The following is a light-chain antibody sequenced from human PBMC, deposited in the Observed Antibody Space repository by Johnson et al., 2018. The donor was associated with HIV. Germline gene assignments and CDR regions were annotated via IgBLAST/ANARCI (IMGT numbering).Light chain of an antibody. CDR1: SSNIGNNY. Sequence: QSVLTQPPSVSAAPGQKVTISCSGSSSNIGNNYVSWYQQLPGTAPKLLIYENNKRPSGIPDRFSGSKYGTSATLGITVLQTGDEAGYSCGTWDSSLSEGVFGTGTKVTVL. CDR2: ENN. J-gene: IGLJ1*01. V-gene: IGLV1-51*02. CDR3: GTWDSSLSEGV.